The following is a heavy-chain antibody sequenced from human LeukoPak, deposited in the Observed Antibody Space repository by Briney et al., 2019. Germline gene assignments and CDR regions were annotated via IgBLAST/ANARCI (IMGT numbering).Heavy chain of an antibody. CDR2: IIPSFGTA. J-gene: IGHJ1*01. CDR1: GAPFSNYA. V-gene: IGHV1-69*06. Sequence: GASVKVSCKTSGAPFSNYAISWVRQAPGQGLEWMGGIIPSFGTANYAQNFQGRVTITADKSTSTAYMELSSLRSEDTAVYYCARALAYCGGDCYSGLFQHWGQGTLVTVSS. D-gene: IGHD2-21*02. CDR3: ARALAYCGGDCYSGLFQH.